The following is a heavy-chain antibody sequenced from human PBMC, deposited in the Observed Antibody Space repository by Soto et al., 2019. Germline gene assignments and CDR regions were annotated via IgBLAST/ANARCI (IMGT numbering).Heavy chain of an antibody. J-gene: IGHJ4*02. CDR3: SRVTGDF. CDR1: GFAITRGYY. D-gene: IGHD3-10*01. Sequence: SETLSLTCSISGFAITRGYYWAWIRRPPGKGLEWIASIYHSGIAHYNPSLQSRVTISVDTSKNQFSLSLSSVTAADTAVYYCSRVTGDFWGQGSLVTVSS. V-gene: IGHV4-38-2*02. CDR2: IYHSGIA.